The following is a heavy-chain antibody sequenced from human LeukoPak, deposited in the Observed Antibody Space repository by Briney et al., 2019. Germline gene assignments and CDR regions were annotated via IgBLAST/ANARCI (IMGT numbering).Heavy chain of an antibody. V-gene: IGHV3-21*01. CDR3: ASRKTRTYYYDSSGYGPFDY. CDR1: GFTFSSYS. CDR2: ISSISSYI. Sequence: GGSLRLSCAASGFTFSSYSMNWVRQAPGKGLEWVSSISSISSYIYYADSVKGRFTISRDNAKNSLYLQMNSLRAEDTAVYYCASRKTRTYYYDSSGYGPFDYWGQGTLVTVS. D-gene: IGHD3-22*01. J-gene: IGHJ4*02.